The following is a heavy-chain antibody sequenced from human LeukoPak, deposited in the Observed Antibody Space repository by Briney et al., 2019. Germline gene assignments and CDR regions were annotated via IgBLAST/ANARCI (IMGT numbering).Heavy chain of an antibody. J-gene: IGHJ4*02. CDR1: GGSISSYY. CDR2: IYYLGST. Sequence: PSETLSLTRTVSGGSISSYYWSWIRQPPGKGLEWVGHIYYLGSTNYNPSLKSRVTISIDTSKNYFSLKLNSVIAADTAVYYCARTSGPGVDYWGQGTLVTVSS. V-gene: IGHV4-59*01. D-gene: IGHD2-8*02. CDR3: ARTSGPGVDY.